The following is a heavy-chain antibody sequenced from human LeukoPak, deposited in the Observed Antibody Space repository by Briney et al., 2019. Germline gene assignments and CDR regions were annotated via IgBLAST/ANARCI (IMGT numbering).Heavy chain of an antibody. Sequence: SETLSLTCTVSGVSIRNYYWSWIRQPPGKGLEWIGYVYYSGSSNYNPSLKSRVSISLDTSKNQVSLNLTSVIAADTAVYYCARDHFGSWYDSWGQGILVTVSS. CDR1: GVSIRNYY. J-gene: IGHJ5*01. D-gene: IGHD2-15*01. CDR2: VYYSGSS. CDR3: ARDHFGSWYDS. V-gene: IGHV4-59*01.